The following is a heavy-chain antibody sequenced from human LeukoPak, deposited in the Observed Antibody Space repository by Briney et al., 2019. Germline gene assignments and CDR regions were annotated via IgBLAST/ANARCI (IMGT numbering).Heavy chain of an antibody. V-gene: IGHV4-59*01. CDR2: IYYSGST. J-gene: IGHJ5*02. CDR3: ARDGDSSSLYNWFDP. D-gene: IGHD6-6*01. Sequence: SETLSLTCTVSGGSISSYYWSWIRQPPGKGLEWIGYIYYSGSTNYNPSLKSRVTISVDTSKNQFSLKLSSVTAVDTAVYYCARDGDSSSLYNWFDPWGQGTLVTVSS. CDR1: GGSISSYY.